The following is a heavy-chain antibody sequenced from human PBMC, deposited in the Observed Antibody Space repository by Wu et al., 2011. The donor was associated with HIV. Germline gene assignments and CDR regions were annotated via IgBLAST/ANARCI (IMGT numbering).Heavy chain of an antibody. J-gene: IGHJ4*02. Sequence: QVQLVQSGAGVKKPGSSVKVSCKASGGTFSSYAINWVRQAPGQGLEWMGWISAYNGGAKYAQTFQDRITMTTDTSTRTVYMELRSLRTDDTAVYYCARAGTSEVVPRSDYWGQGTLVTVSS. D-gene: IGHD2-2*01. CDR2: ISAYNGGA. CDR3: ARAGTSEVVPRSDY. CDR1: GGTFSSYA. V-gene: IGHV1-18*01.